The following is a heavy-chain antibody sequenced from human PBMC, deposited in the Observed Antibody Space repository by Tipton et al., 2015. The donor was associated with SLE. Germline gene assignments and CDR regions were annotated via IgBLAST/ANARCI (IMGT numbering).Heavy chain of an antibody. CDR1: GGSIRRGEYY. Sequence: TLSLTCTVSGGSIRRGEYYWSWIRQQPGKGLEWIGYIHDSGATFYNPSLRSRSAISVDTSQNQFSPRLTSVTAADTAVYYCARHLGASFDFWGQGILVTVSS. CDR2: IHDSGAT. CDR3: ARHLGASFDF. V-gene: IGHV4-31*03. J-gene: IGHJ4*02.